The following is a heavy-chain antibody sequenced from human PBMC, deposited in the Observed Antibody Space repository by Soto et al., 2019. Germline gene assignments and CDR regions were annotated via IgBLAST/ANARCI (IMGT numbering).Heavy chain of an antibody. J-gene: IGHJ4*02. D-gene: IGHD5-18*01. CDR1: GYSFTSYW. CDR3: ARQSRGYSYGTPFDY. V-gene: IGHV5-10-1*01. Sequence: GESLKISCKGSGYSFTSYWISWVRQMPGKGLEWMGRIDPSDSYTNYSPSFQGHVTISADKSISTAYLQWSSLKASDTAMYYCARQSRGYSYGTPFDYWGQGXLVTVYS. CDR2: IDPSDSYT.